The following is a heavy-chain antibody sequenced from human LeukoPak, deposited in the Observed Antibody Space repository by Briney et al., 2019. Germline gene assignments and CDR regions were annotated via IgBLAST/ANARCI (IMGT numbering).Heavy chain of an antibody. CDR3: ARDGIVVVPAAHYYYGMDV. CDR2: IYHSGST. CDR1: GYSISSGCY. J-gene: IGHJ6*04. D-gene: IGHD2-2*01. Sequence: SETLSLTCAVSGYSISSGCYWGWIRQPPGKGLEWIGSIYHSGSTYCNPSLKSRVTISVDTSKNQFSLKLSSVTAADTAVYYCARDGIVVVPAAHYYYGMDVWGKGTTVTVSS. V-gene: IGHV4-38-2*02.